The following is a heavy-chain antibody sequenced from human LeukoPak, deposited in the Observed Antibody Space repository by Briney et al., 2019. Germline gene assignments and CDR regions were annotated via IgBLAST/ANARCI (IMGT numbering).Heavy chain of an antibody. D-gene: IGHD2-2*03. CDR1: GFTFSSYS. Sequence: PGGSLRLSCAASGFTFSSYSMNWVRQAPGKGLEWVSYISSSSSTIYYADSMKGRFTISRDNAKNSLYLQMNSLRAEDTAVYYCARVGNCSSTSCYLFDYWGQGTLVTVSS. J-gene: IGHJ4*02. CDR2: ISSSSSTI. CDR3: ARVGNCSSTSCYLFDY. V-gene: IGHV3-48*01.